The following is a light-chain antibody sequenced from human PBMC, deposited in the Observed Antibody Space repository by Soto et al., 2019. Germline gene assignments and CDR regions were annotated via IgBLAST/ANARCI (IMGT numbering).Light chain of an antibody. J-gene: IGLJ6*01. CDR1: ISDFVLYNY. CDR2: GVN. Sequence: QSAMTQPASVSGSPGQSITISCSRAISDFVLYNYVSWYQQHPGKAPKLMIYGVNNRPSGVSNRFSGSKSGNTASLTISGLGDDDEADYCSSSHNAGSACQLFGSGT. V-gene: IGLV2-14*01. CDR3: SSHNAGSACQL.